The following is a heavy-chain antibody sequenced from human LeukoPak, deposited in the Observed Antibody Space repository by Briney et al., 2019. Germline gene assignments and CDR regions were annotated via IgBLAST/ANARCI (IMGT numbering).Heavy chain of an antibody. D-gene: IGHD3-3*01. CDR1: GFTFRSYG. J-gene: IGHJ4*02. CDR2: ISYNGINK. V-gene: IGHV3-30*18. CDR3: AKDYDSLDY. Sequence: GGSLRLSCAASGFTFRSYGMHWVRQPPGKGLEWVALISYNGINKYYADSLKGRFTISRDNSKNTLYLQMNSLRAEDTAVYYCAKDYDSLDYWGQGTLVTVSS.